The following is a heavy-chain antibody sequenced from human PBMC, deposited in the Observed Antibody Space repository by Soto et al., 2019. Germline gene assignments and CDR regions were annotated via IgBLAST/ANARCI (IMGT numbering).Heavy chain of an antibody. V-gene: IGHV4-30-2*01. CDR1: GGSISSGGDS. D-gene: IGHD5-18*01. CDR3: ARVWGYSYGFASDI. J-gene: IGHJ3*02. Sequence: SETLSLTCAVSGGSISSGGDSWSWIRQPPGKGLEWIGYIYHSGSTYYNPSLKSRVTISVDRSKSQFSLKLSSVTAADTAVYYCARVWGYSYGFASDIWGQGTMVTVSS. CDR2: IYHSGST.